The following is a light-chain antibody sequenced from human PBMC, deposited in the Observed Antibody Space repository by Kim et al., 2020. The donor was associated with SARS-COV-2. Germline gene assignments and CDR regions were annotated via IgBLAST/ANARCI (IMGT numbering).Light chain of an antibody. J-gene: IGKJ4*01. CDR2: GAS. CDR1: QSVSSSY. Sequence: PGERATLACRASQSVSSSYLAWYQKKPGQAPMLLIYGASSRATGIPDRFSGSGSGTDFTLTISRLEPEDFAVYYCQQYGSSPLTCGGGTNVDIK. V-gene: IGKV3-20*01. CDR3: QQYGSSPLT.